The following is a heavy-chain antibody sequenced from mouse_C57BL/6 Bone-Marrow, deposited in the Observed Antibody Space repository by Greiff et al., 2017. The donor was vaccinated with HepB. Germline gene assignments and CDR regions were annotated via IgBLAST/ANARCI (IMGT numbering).Heavy chain of an antibody. J-gene: IGHJ3*01. Sequence: LQESGAELARPGASVKLSCKASGYTFTSYGISWVKQRTGQGLEWIGEIYPRSGNTYYNEKFKGKATLTADKSSSTEYMELRSLTSEDSAVYFCARDTDYYGSFAYWGQGTLVTVSA. CDR2: IYPRSGNT. CDR3: ARDTDYYGSFAY. CDR1: GYTFTSYG. D-gene: IGHD1-1*01. V-gene: IGHV1-81*01.